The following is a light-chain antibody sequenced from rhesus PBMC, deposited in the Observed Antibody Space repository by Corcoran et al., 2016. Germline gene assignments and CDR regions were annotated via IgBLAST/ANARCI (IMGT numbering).Light chain of an antibody. CDR3: QQYYSYPYS. Sequence: DIQMTQSPSSLSASVGDTVTITCRASQSFSSSLAWYQQKPGKAPKLLIYSASSLQSGVPSRVSGSKSGTDFTLTISSLQPEDIASYYCQQYYSYPYSFGQGTKVEIK. V-gene: IGKV1-46*01. CDR2: SAS. CDR1: QSFSSS. J-gene: IGKJ2*01.